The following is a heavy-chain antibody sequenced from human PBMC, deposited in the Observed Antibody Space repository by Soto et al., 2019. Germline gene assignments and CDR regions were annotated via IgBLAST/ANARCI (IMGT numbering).Heavy chain of an antibody. J-gene: IGHJ5*02. CDR1: GGSVSSGSYY. Sequence: SETLSLTCTVSGGSVSSGSYYWSWIRQPPGKGLEWIGYIYYSGSTNYNPSLKSRVTISVDTSKNQFSLKLSSVTAADTAVYYCARDPVRGGWTCNWFDPWGQGTLVTVSS. D-gene: IGHD6-19*01. V-gene: IGHV4-61*01. CDR3: ARDPVRGGWTCNWFDP. CDR2: IYYSGST.